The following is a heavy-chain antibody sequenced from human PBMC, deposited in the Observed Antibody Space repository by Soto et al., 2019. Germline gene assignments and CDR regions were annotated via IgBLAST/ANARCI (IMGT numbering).Heavy chain of an antibody. CDR2: IKTKAEGGAT. CDR1: DFTITNAW. J-gene: IGHJ6*02. V-gene: IGHV3-15*07. D-gene: IGHD2-15*01. CDR3: TTGSVEGV. Sequence: EVQLVESGGGLVKPGGSLRLSCAASDFTITNAWMNWVRQAPGKGLEWVGRIKTKAEGGATDYAAPLKGRFTNSRDDSRNTLFPQMNSLKTEDTAVYYCTTGSVEGVWGQGDTVTVSS.